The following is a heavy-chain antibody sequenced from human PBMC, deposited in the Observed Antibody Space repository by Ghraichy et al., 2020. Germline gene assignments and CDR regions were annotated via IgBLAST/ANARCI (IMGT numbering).Heavy chain of an antibody. CDR1: GFTFSSYS. CDR2: ISGSSSYI. J-gene: IGHJ4*02. D-gene: IGHD3-22*01. Sequence: GGSLRLSCAASGFTFSSYSMNWVRQAPGKGLEWVSSISGSSSYIYYADSVKGRFTISRDNAKNSLYLQMNSLRAEDTAVYYCANTPPDYYDSSGYYGGWGQGTLVTVSS. V-gene: IGHV3-21*01. CDR3: ANTPPDYYDSSGYYGG.